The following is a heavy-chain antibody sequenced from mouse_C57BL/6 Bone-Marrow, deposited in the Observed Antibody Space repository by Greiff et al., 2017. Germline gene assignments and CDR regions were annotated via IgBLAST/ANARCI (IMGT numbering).Heavy chain of an antibody. CDR1: GYTFTSYG. V-gene: IGHV1-81*01. CDR3: ARVGVPYYYAMDY. Sequence: QVQLKQSGAELARPGASVKLSCKASGYTFTSYGISWVKQRTGQGLEWIGEIYPRSGNTYYNEQFKGKATLTADKSSSTAYMELRSLTSEDSAVYFCARVGVPYYYAMDYWGQGTSVTVSS. D-gene: IGHD1-1*02. J-gene: IGHJ4*01. CDR2: IYPRSGNT.